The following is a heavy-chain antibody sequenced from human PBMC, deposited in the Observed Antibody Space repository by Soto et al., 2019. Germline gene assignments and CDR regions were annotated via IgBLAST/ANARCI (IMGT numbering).Heavy chain of an antibody. J-gene: IGHJ6*03. V-gene: IGHV3-66*01. CDR1: GFTVRSNY. Sequence: WGSLRLSCAASGFTVRSNYMSWVRQAPGKGLEWVSVIYSGGSTYYADSVKGRFTISRDNSKNTLYLQMNSLRAEDTAVYYCARDSMSSEGTYYMDVWGKGTTVTVSS. CDR2: IYSGGST. CDR3: ARDSMSSEGTYYMDV.